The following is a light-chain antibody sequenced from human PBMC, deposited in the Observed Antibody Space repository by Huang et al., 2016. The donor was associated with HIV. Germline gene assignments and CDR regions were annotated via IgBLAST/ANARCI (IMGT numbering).Light chain of an antibody. CDR3: QQRSNWPRT. CDR2: DAS. V-gene: IGKV3-11*01. CDR1: QSVSSY. J-gene: IGKJ4*01. Sequence: EIVLTQSPATLSLSPGERATLSCRASQSVSSYLAWYQQKPGQAPRPLIYDASNRATGIPARCSGSGSGTDFTLTISSLEPEDVAVYYCQQRSNWPRTFGGGTKVEIK.